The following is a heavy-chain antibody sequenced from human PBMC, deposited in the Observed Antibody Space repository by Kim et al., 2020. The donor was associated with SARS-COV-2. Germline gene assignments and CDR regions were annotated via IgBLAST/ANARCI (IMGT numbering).Heavy chain of an antibody. Sequence: GGSLRLSCAASGFTVSSNYMSWVRQAPGKGLEWVSVIYSCGSTYYADSVKGRFTISRDNSKNTLYLQMNSLRAEDTAVYYCARGRGGSCPRDYYYYGMDVWGQGTTVTVSS. CDR2: IYSCGST. CDR3: ARGRGGSCPRDYYYYGMDV. V-gene: IGHV3-66*03. CDR1: GFTVSSNY. J-gene: IGHJ6*02. D-gene: IGHD2-15*01.